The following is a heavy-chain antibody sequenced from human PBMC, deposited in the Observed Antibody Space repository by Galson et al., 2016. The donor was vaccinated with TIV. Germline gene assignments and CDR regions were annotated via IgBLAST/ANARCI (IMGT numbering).Heavy chain of an antibody. Sequence: SVKVSCKASGYTFSNYYIHWVRQAPGQGLEWMGIINPSGGTTTYAQKFQGRVTMTRDTSTSIVYMELSSLRSEDTAVYYCGGSSWGIYFAYGMDVWGQGTTVTVSS. CDR1: GYTFSNYY. D-gene: IGHD2-15*01. J-gene: IGHJ6*02. CDR3: GGSSWGIYFAYGMDV. V-gene: IGHV1-46*01. CDR2: INPSGGTT.